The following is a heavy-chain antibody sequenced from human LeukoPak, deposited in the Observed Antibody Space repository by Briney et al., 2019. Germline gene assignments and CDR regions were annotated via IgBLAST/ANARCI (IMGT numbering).Heavy chain of an antibody. J-gene: IGHJ3*02. CDR3: AKDNTYYDYVWGSSRDAFDI. Sequence: PGGSLNLSCAASGFTFSSYGMHWVRQAPGKGLEWVAVIWYDGSNKYYADSVKGRFTISRDNSKNTLYLQMNSLRAEDTAVYYCAKDNTYYDYVWGSSRDAFDIWGQGTMVTVSS. CDR2: IWYDGSNK. CDR1: GFTFSSYG. D-gene: IGHD3-16*01. V-gene: IGHV3-33*06.